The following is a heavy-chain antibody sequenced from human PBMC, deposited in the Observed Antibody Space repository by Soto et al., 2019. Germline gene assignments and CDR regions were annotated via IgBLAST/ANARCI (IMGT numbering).Heavy chain of an antibody. J-gene: IGHJ5*02. CDR3: AKRGHSTSWYWFDP. V-gene: IGHV3-23*01. D-gene: IGHD6-13*01. Sequence: EVQLLESGGGLVQPGGSLRLSCAASAFTFTNDAMSWVRQAPGKGLEWVSSISGSGGSTYYADSVQGRFTISRDNSNNTLYLQMDSLRAEDKAVNFCAKRGHSTSWYWFDPWGQGTQVTVSS. CDR1: AFTFTNDA. CDR2: ISGSGGST.